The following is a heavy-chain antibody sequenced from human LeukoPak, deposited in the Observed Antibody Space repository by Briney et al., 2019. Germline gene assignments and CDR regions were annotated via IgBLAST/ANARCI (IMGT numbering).Heavy chain of an antibody. Sequence: PGGSLRLSCAASGFTFSSHSMNWVRQAPGKGREWLSYITPSGATMSNSDSVKGRFTISRDSAKNSVSLQMNSLTDEDTAIYYCARDGAFIGPHWWFDLWGRGTLVTVSS. CDR2: ITPSGATM. CDR3: ARDGAFIGPHWWFDL. D-gene: IGHD3-16*01. CDR1: GFTFSSHS. J-gene: IGHJ2*01. V-gene: IGHV3-48*02.